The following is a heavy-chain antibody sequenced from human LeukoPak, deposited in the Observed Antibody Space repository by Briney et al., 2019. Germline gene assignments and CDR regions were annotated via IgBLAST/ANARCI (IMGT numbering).Heavy chain of an antibody. V-gene: IGHV1-69*01. CDR2: IIPIFGTA. CDR1: GGTFSSYA. CDR3: ARTGGDGYNLGYYYYMDV. J-gene: IGHJ6*03. D-gene: IGHD5-24*01. Sequence: GASVKVSCKASGGTFSSYAISWVRQAPGQGLEWMGGIIPIFGTANYAQNFQGRVTVTAGESTSTAYMELSSLRSEDTAVYYCARTGGDGYNLGYYYYMDVWGKGTTVTVSS.